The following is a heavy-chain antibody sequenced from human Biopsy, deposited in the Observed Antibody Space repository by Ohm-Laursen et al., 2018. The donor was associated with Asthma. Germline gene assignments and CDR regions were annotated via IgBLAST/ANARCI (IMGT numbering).Heavy chain of an antibody. CDR2: HDHEEGGT. J-gene: IGHJ4*02. V-gene: IGHV1-24*01. D-gene: IGHD4-17*01. CDR1: GYSLTDLS. Sequence: AASVKVPCNVSGYSLTDLSMHWVRQAPGQGLEWMGGHDHEEGGTVNARRFQGRVTMTEDTSTDTAYMELSSLSSDDTAVYYCASDFPKDYVRYNFQFWGQGTLVTVSS. CDR3: ASDFPKDYVRYNFQF.